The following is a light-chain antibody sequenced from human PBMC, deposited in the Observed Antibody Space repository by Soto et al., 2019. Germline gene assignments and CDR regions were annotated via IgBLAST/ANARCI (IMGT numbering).Light chain of an antibody. CDR1: SSGVENYNL. CDR3: SSYAGAVV. Sequence: QSALTQPASVSGSPGQSITLSCTRTSSGVENYNLVSWYQHRPGKAPKLIIYEGSQRPSGVSDRFSGSKSGNTASLTISGLRAEDEADYYCSSYAGAVVFGGGIKVTVL. J-gene: IGLJ2*01. CDR2: EGS. V-gene: IGLV2-23*01.